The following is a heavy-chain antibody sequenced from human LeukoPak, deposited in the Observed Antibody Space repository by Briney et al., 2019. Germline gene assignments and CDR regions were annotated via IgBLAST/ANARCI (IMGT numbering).Heavy chain of an antibody. D-gene: IGHD3-3*01. V-gene: IGHV3-7*01. CDR1: GFSFRSSW. CDR2: IKIDGSER. CDR3: SWSGEAD. J-gene: IGHJ4*02. Sequence: PGGSPRLSCSSSGFSFRSSWMTWVRRAPGKGLEWVADIKIDGSERYYVDSVKGRFTISRDNAKNSLFLQMNSLRAEDTAVYYCSWSGEADWGQGTLVTVSS.